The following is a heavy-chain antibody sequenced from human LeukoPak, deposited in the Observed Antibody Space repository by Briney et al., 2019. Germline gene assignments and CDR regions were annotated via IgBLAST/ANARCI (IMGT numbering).Heavy chain of an antibody. CDR3: ARDPSYYYDSSGYYQRGTYYFDY. D-gene: IGHD3-22*01. J-gene: IGHJ4*02. Sequence: PSETLSLTCTVSGGSISSYYWSWIRQPPGKGLEWIGNIYYSGSTNYNPSLKSRVTISVDTSKNQFSLKLSSVTAADTAVYYCARDPSYYYDSSGYYQRGTYYFDYWGQGTLVTVSS. CDR1: GGSISSYY. V-gene: IGHV4-59*01. CDR2: IYYSGST.